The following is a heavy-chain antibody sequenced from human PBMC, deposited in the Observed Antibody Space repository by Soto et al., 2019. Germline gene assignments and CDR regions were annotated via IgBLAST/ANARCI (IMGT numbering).Heavy chain of an antibody. CDR1: GFSFSDTT. V-gene: IGHV3-73*01. Sequence: GGSLRLSCAASGFSFSDTTMHWVRQASGKGLEWLGRIRIKANSYATAYAASLKGRFTISRDDSKNTAYLHMSSLKAEDTAVYYCTRHRYAYYSFDYWGQGTQVTVSS. CDR2: IRIKANSYAT. D-gene: IGHD2-21*01. CDR3: TRHRYAYYSFDY. J-gene: IGHJ4*02.